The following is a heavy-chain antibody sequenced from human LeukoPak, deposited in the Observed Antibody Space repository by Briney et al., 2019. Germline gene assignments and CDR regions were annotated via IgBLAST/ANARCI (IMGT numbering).Heavy chain of an antibody. Sequence: SQTLSLTCTVSGGSISSGDYYWSWIRQPPGKGLEWIGYIYYSGSTYYNPSLKSRVTISVDTSKNQFSLKLSSVTAADTAVYYCARDSAAGLNPFDYWGQGTLVTVSS. CDR1: GGSISSGDYY. CDR2: IYYSGST. J-gene: IGHJ4*02. V-gene: IGHV4-30-4*01. CDR3: ARDSAAGLNPFDY. D-gene: IGHD6-13*01.